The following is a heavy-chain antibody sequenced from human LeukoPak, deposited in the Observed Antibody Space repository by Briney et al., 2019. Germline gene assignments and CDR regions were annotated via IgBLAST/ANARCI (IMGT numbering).Heavy chain of an antibody. CDR2: IYTSGST. V-gene: IGHV4-4*07. CDR1: GGSISSYY. J-gene: IGHJ4*02. CDR3: VAVAGKSFDY. Sequence: SETLSLNCTGWGGSISSYYWSWIRQPAGKGLEWIGRIYTSGSTNYNPSLKSRVTMSVDTSKNQFSLKLSSVTAADTAVYYCVAVAGKSFDYWGQGTLVTVSS. D-gene: IGHD6-19*01.